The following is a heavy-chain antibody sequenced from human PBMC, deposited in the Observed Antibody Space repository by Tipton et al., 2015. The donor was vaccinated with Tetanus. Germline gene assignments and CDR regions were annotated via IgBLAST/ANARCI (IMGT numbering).Heavy chain of an antibody. CDR1: GFTFKSYT. V-gene: IGHV4-34*01. Sequence: LRLSCTASGFTFKSYTLNWIRQSPGKGLEWIGEIHPGGNTYYSASLKSRVTIPVDTSNNQLSLKLSSVTAADTGVYYCAKVRGTLRYSFDNWGQGTPVTVSS. D-gene: IGHD1-26*01. J-gene: IGHJ4*02. CDR2: IHPGGNT. CDR3: AKVRGTLRYSFDN.